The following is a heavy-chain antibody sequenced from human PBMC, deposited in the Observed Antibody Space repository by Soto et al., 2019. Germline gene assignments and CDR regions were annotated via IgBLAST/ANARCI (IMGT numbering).Heavy chain of an antibody. CDR1: GFTFSSYG. J-gene: IGHJ4*02. CDR3: AREDTSWGCINF. CDR2: ISNSGSAI. D-gene: IGHD3-16*01. V-gene: IGHV3-48*03. Sequence: GGSLRLSCAASGFTFSSYGMNWVRQAPGKGLEWISYISNSGSAIYYADSVKGRFTISRDNAKNSLYLQMNSLRAEDTAVYYGAREDTSWGCINFWGQGTLVTVSS.